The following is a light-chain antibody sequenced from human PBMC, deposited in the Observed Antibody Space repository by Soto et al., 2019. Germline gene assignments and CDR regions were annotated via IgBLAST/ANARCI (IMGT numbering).Light chain of an antibody. Sequence: VMIQYPLSLPVTPGEAASSSCRPSQSLLYTNGSNYVDWYIQKPGHSPQLLIYLGTNRAPGVPDEFSGSGSGTDVKLKISRVAAEDVGVYYCLQSLQDVTGGQGTRLEIQ. CDR3: LQSLQDVT. CDR1: QSLLYTNGSNY. CDR2: LGT. V-gene: IGKV2-28*01. J-gene: IGKJ5*01.